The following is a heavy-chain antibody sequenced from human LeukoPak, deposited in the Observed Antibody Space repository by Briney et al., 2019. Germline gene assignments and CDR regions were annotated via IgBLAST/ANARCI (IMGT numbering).Heavy chain of an antibody. V-gene: IGHV3-33*08. Sequence: GGSLRLSCAASGFTFSSYWMSWVRQAPGKGLEWVAVIWYGGSNKYYADSVKGRFTISRDNSKNTLYLQMNSLRPEDTAVYYCATLLRFDAFDIWGQGTMVTVSS. J-gene: IGHJ3*02. CDR1: GFTFSSYW. CDR3: ATLLRFDAFDI. CDR2: IWYGGSNK. D-gene: IGHD3-3*01.